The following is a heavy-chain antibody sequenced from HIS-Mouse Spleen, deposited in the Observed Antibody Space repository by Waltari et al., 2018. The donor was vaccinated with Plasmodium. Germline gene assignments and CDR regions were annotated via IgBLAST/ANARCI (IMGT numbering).Heavy chain of an antibody. J-gene: IGHJ4*02. D-gene: IGHD3-16*01. V-gene: IGHV3-30*18. CDR2: ISYDGSNK. CDR1: GFTFSSYG. Sequence: QVQLVESGGGVVQPGRSLRLSCAASGFTFSSYGMHWVRQAPGKGLEWVAVISYDGSNKYYADSVTGRFTISRDNSKNTLYLQMNSLRAEDTAVYYCAKAQGVINFDYWGQGTLVTVSS. CDR3: AKAQGVINFDY.